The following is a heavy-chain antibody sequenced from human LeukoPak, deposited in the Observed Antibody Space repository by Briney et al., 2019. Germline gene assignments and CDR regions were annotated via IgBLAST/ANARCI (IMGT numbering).Heavy chain of an antibody. V-gene: IGHV3-48*01. CDR3: ARGAAHSYGYFSDY. CDR1: GFIFSDYS. CDR2: ISTSSNTI. J-gene: IGHJ4*02. D-gene: IGHD3-22*01. Sequence: GGSLRLSCATTGFIFSDYSMSWVRQAPGKGLEWLSFISTSSNTIYYADSVKGRFTVSRDNAKNSLYLQMNSLPGEDTAAYSCARGAAHSYGYFSDYWGQGILVIVSS.